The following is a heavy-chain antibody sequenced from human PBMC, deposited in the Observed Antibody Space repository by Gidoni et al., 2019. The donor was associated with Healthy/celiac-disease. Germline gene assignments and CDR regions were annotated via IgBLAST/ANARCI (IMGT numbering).Heavy chain of an antibody. V-gene: IGHV3-21*01. J-gene: IGHJ6*02. CDR2: ISSSSSYI. CDR3: AREHHPEDYSKDSGTTVRYGMDV. CDR1: GFTFSSYS. Sequence: EVQLVESGGGLVKPGGSLRLSCAASGFTFSSYSMHWFRQAPGKGLEWVSSISSSSSYIYYADSVKGRFTISRDNAKNSLYLQMNSLRAEDTAVYYCAREHHPEDYSKDSGTTVRYGMDVWGQGTTVTVSS. D-gene: IGHD4-4*01.